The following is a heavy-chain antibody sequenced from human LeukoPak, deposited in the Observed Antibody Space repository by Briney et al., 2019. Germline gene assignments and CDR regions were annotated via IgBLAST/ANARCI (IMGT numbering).Heavy chain of an antibody. D-gene: IGHD5-12*01. CDR3: ARGTSGNNYGYLDY. CDR1: GFIFSSYW. CDR2: INTDGSTT. J-gene: IGHJ4*02. Sequence: PGGSLRLSCAASGFIFSSYWMHWVRQVPGKGPVWVSRINTDGSTTTYADSVKGRFTISRDNAKNTLYLQMNSLRAEDTAVYYCARGTSGNNYGYLDYWGQGTLVTVSS. V-gene: IGHV3-74*03.